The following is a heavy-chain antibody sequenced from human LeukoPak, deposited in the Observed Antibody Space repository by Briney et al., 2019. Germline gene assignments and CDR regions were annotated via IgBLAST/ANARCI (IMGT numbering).Heavy chain of an antibody. CDR1: GFTFTDAW. CDR3: APGGYSGYDHDY. J-gene: IGHJ4*02. D-gene: IGHD5-12*01. V-gene: IGHV3-15*01. Sequence: MPGGSLRLSCAVSGFTFTDAWMSWVRQAPGKGLEWVGRIKSKTDGGTTDYAAPVKGRFTISRDDSKNTLYLQMNSLKIEDTAVYYCAPGGYSGYDHDYWGQGTLVAVSS. CDR2: IKSKTDGGTT.